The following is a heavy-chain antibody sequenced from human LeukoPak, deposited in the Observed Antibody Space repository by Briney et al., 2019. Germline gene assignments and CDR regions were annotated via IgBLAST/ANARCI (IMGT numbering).Heavy chain of an antibody. CDR2: IWYDGTNK. CDR1: GFTFSDYG. V-gene: IGHV3-33*06. CDR3: AKDRGSYSTTADS. Sequence: GGSLRLSCAASGFTFSDYGIHWVRQAPGKGLEWVAVIWYDGTNKCYGDSVKGRFTISRDNSKNTLYLQMNSLRAEDTAVYYCAKDRGSYSTTADSWGQGTLVTVSS. J-gene: IGHJ5*01. D-gene: IGHD1-26*01.